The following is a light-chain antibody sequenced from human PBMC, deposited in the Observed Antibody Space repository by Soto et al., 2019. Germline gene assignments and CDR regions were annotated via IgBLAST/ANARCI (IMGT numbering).Light chain of an antibody. CDR3: SSYTSSSPYV. J-gene: IGLJ1*01. Sequence: QSVLAQPASVSVSPGQSITISCTGTSSDVGGYNYVSWYQQHPGKAPKLMIYEVSNRPSGVSNRFSGSKSGNTASLTISGLQAEDEADYYCSSYTSSSPYVFGTGIKVAV. CDR1: SSDVGGYNY. CDR2: EVS. V-gene: IGLV2-14*01.